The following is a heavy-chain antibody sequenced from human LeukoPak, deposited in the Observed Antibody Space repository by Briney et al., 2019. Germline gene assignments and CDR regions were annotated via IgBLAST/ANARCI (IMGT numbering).Heavy chain of an antibody. V-gene: IGHV3-48*04. CDR1: GFTFSSYS. CDR3: MRWSHDSGYYYMDV. CDR2: ISSSSSTI. D-gene: IGHD3-3*01. J-gene: IGHJ6*03. Sequence: PGGSLRLSCAASGFTFSSYSMNWVRQAPGKGLEWVSYISSSSSTIYYADSVKGRFTVSRDNAKTSLYLEMNSLRAEDTAVYYCMRWSHDSGYYYMDVWGKGTTVTVSS.